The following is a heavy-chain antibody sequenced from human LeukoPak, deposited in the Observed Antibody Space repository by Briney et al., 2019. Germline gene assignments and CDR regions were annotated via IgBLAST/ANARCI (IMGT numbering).Heavy chain of an antibody. D-gene: IGHD6-13*01. V-gene: IGHV4-30-2*01. CDR2: IYYSGAA. CDR3: ARDSSESGIAFDY. J-gene: IGHJ4*02. CDR1: GDSINSGGHY. Sequence: PSETLSLTCTVSGDSINSGGHYWSWIRQPPGKGLEWIGYIYYSGAAYYSSSLKSRVTISIDGSKNQFSLKLTSVTAADTAVYYCARDSSESGIAFDYWGQGTLVAVSS.